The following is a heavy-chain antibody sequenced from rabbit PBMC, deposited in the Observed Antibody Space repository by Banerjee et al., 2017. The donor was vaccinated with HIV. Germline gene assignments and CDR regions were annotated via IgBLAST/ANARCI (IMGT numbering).Heavy chain of an antibody. D-gene: IGHD4-1*01. CDR1: GFSFSSNA. Sequence: QSLEESGGDLVKPGASLTLTCTASGFSFSSNAMCWVRQAPGKGLEWIACIYVDGRDISHYASWAKGRFTISKTSSTTVTLQMTSLTAADTATYFCARDLAGVIGWNFDLWGQGTLVTVS. CDR3: ARDLAGVIGWNFDL. V-gene: IGHV1S40*01. J-gene: IGHJ4*01. CDR2: IYVDGRDIS.